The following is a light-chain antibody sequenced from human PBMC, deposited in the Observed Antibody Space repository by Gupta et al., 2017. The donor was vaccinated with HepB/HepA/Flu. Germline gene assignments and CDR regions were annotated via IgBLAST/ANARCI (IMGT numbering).Light chain of an antibody. V-gene: IGKV3-11*01. J-gene: IGKJ2*04. Sequence: EIVLTQSPATLSLSPGERATLSCRASQSVSSSLAWFQQKPGQAPRLLIYDASSRATGIPARFSGSGSGTDFTLTISSLEPEDFAVYYCQQRSNWPPGSSFGQGTKLEIK. CDR1: QSVSSS. CDR2: DAS. CDR3: QQRSNWPPGSS.